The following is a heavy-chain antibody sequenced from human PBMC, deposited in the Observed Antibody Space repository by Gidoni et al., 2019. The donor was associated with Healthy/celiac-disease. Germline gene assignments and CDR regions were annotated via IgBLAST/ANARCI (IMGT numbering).Heavy chain of an antibody. J-gene: IGHJ3*02. CDR3: ARAHYRQDAFDI. CDR1: GGSISSYY. D-gene: IGHD1-26*01. Sequence: QVQLQESGPGLVKPSETLSLTCTVSGGSISSYYWSWIRQPPGKGLEWIGYIYYRGSTNYNPSLKSRVPISVDTSKNQFSLKLSSVTAADTAVYYCARAHYRQDAFDIWGQGTMVTVSS. V-gene: IGHV4-59*01. CDR2: IYYRGST.